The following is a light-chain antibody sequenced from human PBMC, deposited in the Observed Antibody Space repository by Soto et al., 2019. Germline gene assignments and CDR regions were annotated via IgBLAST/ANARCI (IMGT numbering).Light chain of an antibody. CDR1: QSVDSY. CDR2: GAS. V-gene: IGKV3D-15*01. Sequence: EIVLTQSPASLSLSPGERATLSCRSSQSVDSYLVWYQQKPGQAPRLLIFGASNRATGIPARFSGSGSGTDFTLTITSLQSEDFAVYYCLQYDEWPPWTFGQGTKVDIK. J-gene: IGKJ1*01. CDR3: LQYDEWPPWT.